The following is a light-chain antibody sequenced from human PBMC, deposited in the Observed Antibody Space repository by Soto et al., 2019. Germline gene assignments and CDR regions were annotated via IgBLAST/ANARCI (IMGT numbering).Light chain of an antibody. Sequence: QSALTQPRSVSGSPGQSVTISCTGTNSDVGAYNSVSWYQHHPGKAPKLILYDVTRRPSGVPDRFSASKSDNTASLTISGLQAEDEADYYCGSYAGSNTVVFGGGTQLTVL. CDR3: GSYAGSNTVV. CDR2: DVT. CDR1: NSDVGAYNS. J-gene: IGLJ3*02. V-gene: IGLV2-11*01.